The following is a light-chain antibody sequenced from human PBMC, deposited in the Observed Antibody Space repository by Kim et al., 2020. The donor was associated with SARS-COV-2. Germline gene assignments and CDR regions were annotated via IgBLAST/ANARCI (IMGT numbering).Light chain of an antibody. CDR3: QVWDSSSDHRV. CDR2: YDS. CDR1: NIGSKS. V-gene: IGLV3-21*04. Sequence: PGKKAGINCGGNNIGSKSVHGYQQKPGQAPVLDIYYDSDRTSGIPERFSGSNSGNTATLTISRVEAGDEADYYCQVWDSSSDHRVFGGGTQLTVL. J-gene: IGLJ3*02.